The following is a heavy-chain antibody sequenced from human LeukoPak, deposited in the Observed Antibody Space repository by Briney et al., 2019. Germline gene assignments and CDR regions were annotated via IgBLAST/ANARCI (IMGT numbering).Heavy chain of an antibody. D-gene: IGHD5-12*01. CDR3: ATPERGYSGYDFGS. J-gene: IGHJ4*02. V-gene: IGHV1-2*02. Sequence: ASVRVSCKASGYTFTGYYMHWVRQAPGQGLEWMGWINPNSGGTNYAQKFQGRVTMTRDTSISTAYMELSRLRSDDTAVYYCATPERGYSGYDFGSWGQGTLVTVSS. CDR2: INPNSGGT. CDR1: GYTFTGYY.